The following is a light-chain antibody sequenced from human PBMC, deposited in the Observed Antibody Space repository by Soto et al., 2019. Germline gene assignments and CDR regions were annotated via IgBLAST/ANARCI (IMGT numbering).Light chain of an antibody. CDR2: LGS. J-gene: IGKJ2*01. CDR3: MQALQTPYT. Sequence: DIVMTQSPLSLPVTPGEPASISCRSSQSLLHSNGYKYLDWYLQKPGQSPQLLIYLGSNRASGVPDRFSGSGSCTDFTLKISRVEAEDVGVYYCMQALQTPYTFGQGTKLEIK. CDR1: QSLLHSNGYKY. V-gene: IGKV2-28*01.